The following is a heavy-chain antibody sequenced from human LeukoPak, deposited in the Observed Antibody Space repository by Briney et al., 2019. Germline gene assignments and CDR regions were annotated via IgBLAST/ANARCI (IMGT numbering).Heavy chain of an antibody. Sequence: GGSLRLSCAASGFTFSNYAMTWVRQAPGKGLEWVSGLTGNGRTTYYADSVKGRFTISRDNSKNTLYLQMNSLRAEDTGVYYCAKDLSSGSRRAYWGQGTLVTVSS. CDR2: LTGNGRTT. CDR1: GFTFSNYA. D-gene: IGHD6-19*01. V-gene: IGHV3-23*01. CDR3: AKDLSSGSRRAY. J-gene: IGHJ4*02.